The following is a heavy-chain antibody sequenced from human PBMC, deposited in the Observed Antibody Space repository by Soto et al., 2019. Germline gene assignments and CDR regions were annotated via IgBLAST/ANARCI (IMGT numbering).Heavy chain of an antibody. CDR2: IYSSGNT. CDR1: GFTVRSNY. Sequence: PGGSLRLSCAVSGFTVRSNYMSWVRQAPGKGLEWVSIIYSSGNTYYADPVKGRFTMSRDTSNNTVFLQMSSLRAEDTAVYYCARVSSPFGYWGQGTLVTVSS. CDR3: ARVSSPFGY. V-gene: IGHV3-53*01. D-gene: IGHD3-16*01. J-gene: IGHJ4*02.